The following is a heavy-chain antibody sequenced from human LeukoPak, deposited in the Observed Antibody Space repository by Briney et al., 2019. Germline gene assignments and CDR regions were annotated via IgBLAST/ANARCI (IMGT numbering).Heavy chain of an antibody. V-gene: IGHV3-30*02. CDR3: AKDKTYYDFWSGYSSPDYYMDV. CDR2: IRYDGSNK. D-gene: IGHD3-3*01. CDR1: GFTFSSYG. Sequence: PGGSLRLSCAASGFTFSSYGMHWVRQAPGKGLEWVAFIRYDGSNKYYADSVKGRFTISRDNSKNTLYLQMNSLRAEDTAVYYCAKDKTYYDFWSGYSSPDYYMDVWGKGTTVTVSS. J-gene: IGHJ6*03.